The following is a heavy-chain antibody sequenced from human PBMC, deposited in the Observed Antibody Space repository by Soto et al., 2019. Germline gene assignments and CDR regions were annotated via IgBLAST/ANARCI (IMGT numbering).Heavy chain of an antibody. D-gene: IGHD4-17*01. V-gene: IGHV1-58*01. J-gene: IGHJ2*01. CDR2: IVVGSGNT. Sequence: QMQLVQSGPEVKKPGTSVKVSCKASGFTFTSSAVQWVRQARGQRLEWIGWIVVGSGNTNYAQKFQERVTITRDMSTSTAYMELSSLRSEDTAVYYCAAGPALPYGDFYWYFDLWGRGTLVTVSS. CDR3: AAGPALPYGDFYWYFDL. CDR1: GFTFTSSA.